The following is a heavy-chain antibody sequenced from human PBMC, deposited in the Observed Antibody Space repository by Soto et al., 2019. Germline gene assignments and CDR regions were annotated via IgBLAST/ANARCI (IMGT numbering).Heavy chain of an antibody. CDR1: GGTSSRWS. J-gene: IGHJ4*02. Sequence: ETLSLTCTVSGGTSSRWSWSWIRQPPGKGLEWIGYIYYSGSTNCNPSLKSRVTISVDTSKNQFSLKLSSATAADTAVYYCARRYGSAIDYWGQGTLVTVSS. D-gene: IGHD1-26*01. CDR2: IYYSGST. V-gene: IGHV4-59*08. CDR3: ARRYGSAIDY.